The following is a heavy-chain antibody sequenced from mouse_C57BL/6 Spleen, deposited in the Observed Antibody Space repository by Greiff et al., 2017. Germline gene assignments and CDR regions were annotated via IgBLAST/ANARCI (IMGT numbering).Heavy chain of an antibody. D-gene: IGHD4-1*01. V-gene: IGHV1-61*01. CDR3: ARWTNWDYFDY. J-gene: IGHJ2*01. Sequence: QVQLKQPGAELVRPGSSVKLSCKASGYTFTSYWMDWVKQRPGQGLEWIGNIYPSDSETHYNQKFKDKATLTVDKSSSTAYMQLSSLTSEDSAVYYCARWTNWDYFDYWGQGTTLTVSS. CDR2: IYPSDSET. CDR1: GYTFTSYW.